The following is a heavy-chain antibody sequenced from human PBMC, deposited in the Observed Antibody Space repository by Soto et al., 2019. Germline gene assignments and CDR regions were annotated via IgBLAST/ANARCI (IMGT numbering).Heavy chain of an antibody. CDR2: VYNSGST. V-gene: IGHV4-59*01. J-gene: IGHJ4*02. D-gene: IGHD1-1*01. Sequence: SETLSLTCTVSGGSISSNYWTWIRQPPGKGLGWIGYVYNSGSTNYNPSLKSRVTISEDTSKSQFSLKVNSMTAADTAVYYCARYRREAIAGYTLDNWGQGILVTVSS. CDR3: ARYRREAIAGYTLDN. CDR1: GGSISSNY.